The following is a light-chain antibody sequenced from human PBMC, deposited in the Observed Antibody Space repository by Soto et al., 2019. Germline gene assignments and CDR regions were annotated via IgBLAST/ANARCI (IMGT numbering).Light chain of an antibody. CDR2: GAS. Sequence: EVLMTQSPATLSVSPGDRATLSCRASQSINSNLAWYQQQPGQAPRLLIYGASTRATAVPDRFSGSGSGTDFTLTITCLQSDDFAVYFCQQYSDWPITFGQGTRLEIK. J-gene: IGKJ5*01. CDR3: QQYSDWPIT. CDR1: QSINSN. V-gene: IGKV3-15*01.